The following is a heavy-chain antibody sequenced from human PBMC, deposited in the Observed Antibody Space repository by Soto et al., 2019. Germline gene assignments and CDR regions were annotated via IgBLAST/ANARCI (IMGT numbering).Heavy chain of an antibody. V-gene: IGHV3-74*01. CDR2: INSDGSST. CDR3: ASPFTAMPNADFDY. J-gene: IGHJ4*02. Sequence: EVQLVESGGSLVQPGGSLRLSCAASEFSFSSYWMHWVRQAPGKGVVWVSRINSDGSSTSYADSVKGRFPISRDNAENTLYLQMNSPRSEDRAVYYCASPFTAMPNADFDYWGQGTLVTVSS. CDR1: EFSFSSYW. D-gene: IGHD5-18*01.